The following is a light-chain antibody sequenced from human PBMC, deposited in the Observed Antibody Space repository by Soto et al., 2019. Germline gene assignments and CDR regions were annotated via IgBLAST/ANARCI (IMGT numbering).Light chain of an antibody. V-gene: IGKV3-15*01. J-gene: IGKJ5*01. CDR3: QQYSNWPPIT. Sequence: EIVLTQSPDTLSLSPGEGATLSCRASQSVSSSSLAWYQQKPGQAPRLLIYDTSTRATGIPARFSGSGSGTEFTLTISSLQSEDFAVYYCQQYSNWPPITFGQGTRLEIK. CDR2: DTS. CDR1: QSVSSSS.